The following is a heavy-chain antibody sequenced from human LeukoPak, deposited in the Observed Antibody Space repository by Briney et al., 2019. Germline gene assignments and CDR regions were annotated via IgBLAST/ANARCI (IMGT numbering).Heavy chain of an antibody. J-gene: IGHJ4*02. D-gene: IGHD3-10*01. CDR2: IYHSGST. CDR1: GGSISSGGYY. Sequence: PSETLSLTCTVSGGSISSGGYYWSWIRQPPGKGLEWIGSIYHSGSTYYNPSLKSRVTISVDTSKNQFSLKLSSVTAADTAVYYCARGTMVRGVIITGRDYWGQGTLVTVSS. CDR3: ARGTMVRGVIITGRDY. V-gene: IGHV4-39*07.